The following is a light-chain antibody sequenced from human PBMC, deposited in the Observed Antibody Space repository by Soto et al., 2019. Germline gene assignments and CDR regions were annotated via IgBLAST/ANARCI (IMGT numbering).Light chain of an antibody. CDR1: QSVSSNY. Sequence: IGLKQSAGTLCLYKGERATLSCRASQSVSSNYLAWYQQKPGQAPRLLIYGASSRATGIPDRFSGSGSGTDFTLTISRLEPEDFAVYYCQQYGRSPWTFCQGIKVDIK. CDR2: GAS. V-gene: IGKV3-20*01. CDR3: QQYGRSPWT. J-gene: IGKJ1*01.